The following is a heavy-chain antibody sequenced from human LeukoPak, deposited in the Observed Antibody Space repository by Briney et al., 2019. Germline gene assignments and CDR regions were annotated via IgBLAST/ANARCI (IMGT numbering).Heavy chain of an antibody. V-gene: IGHV3-48*04. CDR1: GFTFIDYT. Sequence: GGYLRLYCEASGFTFIDYTMNWVRQAQGKGREWVAYISSSGSTIYYADSVKGRFTISRDNAKNSLYLQMNSLRAEDTAVYYCARDPQMIVVVEGMDVWGQGTTVTVSS. J-gene: IGHJ6*02. CDR3: ARDPQMIVVVEGMDV. D-gene: IGHD3-22*01. CDR2: ISSSGSTI.